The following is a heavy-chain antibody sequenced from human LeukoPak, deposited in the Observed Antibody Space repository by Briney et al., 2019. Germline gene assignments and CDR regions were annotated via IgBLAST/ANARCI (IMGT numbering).Heavy chain of an antibody. V-gene: IGHV3-11*01. Sequence: GGSLRLSCATSGFTFSDYYMSWIRQAPGKGLEWISFINSYSNTIYYADSVKGRFTISRDNAKNSLYLQMNSLRAEDTALYYCAKDIGGSITIFSIAFDIWGQGTMVTVSS. CDR2: INSYSNTI. D-gene: IGHD3-9*01. CDR1: GFTFSDYY. J-gene: IGHJ3*02. CDR3: AKDIGGSITIFSIAFDI.